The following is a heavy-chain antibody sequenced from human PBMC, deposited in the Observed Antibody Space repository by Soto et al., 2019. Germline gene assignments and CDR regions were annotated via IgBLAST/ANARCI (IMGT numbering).Heavy chain of an antibody. J-gene: IGHJ5*02. CDR3: ARLYRSGYYNWFDP. D-gene: IGHD3-3*01. CDR1: GGTFSSYA. V-gene: IGHV1-69*13. Sequence: XVKVSCKASGGTFSSYAISWVRQAPGQGLEWMGGIIPIFGTANYAQKFQGRVTITADESTSTAYMELSSLRSEDTAVYYCARLYRSGYYNWFDPWGQGTLVTV. CDR2: IIPIFGTA.